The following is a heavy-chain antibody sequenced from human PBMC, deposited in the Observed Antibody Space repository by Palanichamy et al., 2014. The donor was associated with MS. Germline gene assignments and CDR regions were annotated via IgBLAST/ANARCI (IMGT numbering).Heavy chain of an antibody. CDR3: ARDYPLGYYYGMDV. J-gene: IGHJ6*02. CDR2: ISSSSSYI. V-gene: IGHV3-21*01. Sequence: EVQLVEVWGRAWSSLGGPVRLSCAASGFTFSSYSMNWVRQAPGKGLEWVSSISSSSSYIYYADSVKGRFTISRDNAKNSLYLQMNSLRAEDTAVYYCARDYPLGYYYGMDVWGQGTTVTVSS. CDR1: GFTFSSYS.